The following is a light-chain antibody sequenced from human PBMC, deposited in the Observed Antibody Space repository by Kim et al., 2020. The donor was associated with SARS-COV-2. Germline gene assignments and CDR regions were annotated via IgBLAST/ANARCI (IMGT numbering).Light chain of an antibody. CDR2: SAS. V-gene: IGKV1-9*01. CDR3: QQFNSYPYT. CDR1: QGISNY. Sequence: ALVGNRVTITCRASQGISNYLAWYQQKPGKAPKLLIYSASTLQSGVPSRFSGSGSGTEFALTIGSLQPEDFATYYSQQFNSYPYTFGPGTKVDIK. J-gene: IGKJ3*01.